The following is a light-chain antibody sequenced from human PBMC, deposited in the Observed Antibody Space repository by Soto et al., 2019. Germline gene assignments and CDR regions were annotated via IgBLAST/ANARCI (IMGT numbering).Light chain of an antibody. V-gene: IGLV2-14*01. CDR2: EVS. CDR1: SSDVGGYNY. CDR3: SSYTSSSIDHV. Sequence: QSALTQPASVSGSPGQSITISCTGTSSDVGGYNYVSWYQQHPGKAPKLMIYEVSNRPSGVSNRFSGSKSGNTASLTISGLQAEDKADYYCSSYTSSSIDHVFGTGTKVTVL. J-gene: IGLJ1*01.